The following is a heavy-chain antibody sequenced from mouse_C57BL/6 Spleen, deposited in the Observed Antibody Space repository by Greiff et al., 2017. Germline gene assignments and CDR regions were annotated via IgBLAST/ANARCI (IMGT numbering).Heavy chain of an antibody. D-gene: IGHD2-5*01. CDR1: GYTFTDYE. V-gene: IGHV1-15*01. J-gene: IGHJ2*01. CDR3: TRSYSNYDY. Sequence: VQRVESGAELVRPGASVTLSCKASGYTFTDYEMHWVKQTPVHGLEWIGAIDPETGGTAYNQKFKGKAILTADKSSSTAYMELRSLTSEDSAVYYCTRSYSNYDYWGQGTTLTVSS. CDR2: IDPETGGT.